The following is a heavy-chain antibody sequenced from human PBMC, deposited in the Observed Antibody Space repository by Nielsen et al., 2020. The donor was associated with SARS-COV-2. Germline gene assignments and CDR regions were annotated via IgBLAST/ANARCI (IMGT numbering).Heavy chain of an antibody. Sequence: GESLKISCAASGFTFSRYGMSWVRQAPGKGLEWVSAISGNGDRTYYADSVKGRFTISRDNSKNTLYLQMSGLRAEDTGVYYCASRQDGYNYDTQWGQGTRVTVSS. CDR1: GFTFSRYG. V-gene: IGHV3-23*01. CDR2: ISGNGDRT. D-gene: IGHD5-24*01. J-gene: IGHJ4*02. CDR3: ASRQDGYNYDTQ.